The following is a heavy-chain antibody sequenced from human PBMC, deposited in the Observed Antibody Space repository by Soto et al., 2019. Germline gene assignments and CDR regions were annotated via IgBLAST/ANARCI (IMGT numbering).Heavy chain of an antibody. J-gene: IGHJ5*02. CDR1: GGTFSSYA. CDR3: ARDTISTSVNWFDP. D-gene: IGHD2-2*01. V-gene: IGHV1-69*13. Sequence: SVKVSCKASGGTFSSYAISWVRQAPGQGLEWMGGIIPIFGTANYAQKFQGRVTITADESTSTAYTELSSLRSEDTAVYYCARDTISTSVNWFDPRGEGTLITVSS. CDR2: IIPIFGTA.